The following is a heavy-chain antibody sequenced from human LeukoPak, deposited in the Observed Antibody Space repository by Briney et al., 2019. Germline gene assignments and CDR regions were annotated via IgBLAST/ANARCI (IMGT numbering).Heavy chain of an antibody. Sequence: PSETLSLTCAVYGGSFSGYYWSWIRQPPGKGLEWIGEINHSGSTNYNPSLKSRVTISVDTSKNQFSLKLSSVTAADTAVYYCARHGRFLEGRGFDPWGQGTLVTVSS. CDR1: GGSFSGYY. CDR3: ARHGRFLEGRGFDP. V-gene: IGHV4-34*01. J-gene: IGHJ5*02. D-gene: IGHD3-3*01. CDR2: INHSGST.